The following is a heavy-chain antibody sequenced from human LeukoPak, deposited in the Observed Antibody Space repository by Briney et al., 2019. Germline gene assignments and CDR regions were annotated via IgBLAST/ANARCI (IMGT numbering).Heavy chain of an antibody. V-gene: IGHV4-4*07. J-gene: IGHJ4*02. CDR3: ATHGATDDYGGNSEVSSSY. CDR2: IYTSGST. CDR1: GGSISSYY. Sequence: SETLSLTCTVSGGSISSYYWSWIRQPAGKGLEWIGRIYTSGSTNYNPSLKSRVTMSVDTSKNQFSLKLSSVTAADTAVYYCATHGATDDYGGNSEVSSSYWGQGTLVTVSS. D-gene: IGHD4-23*01.